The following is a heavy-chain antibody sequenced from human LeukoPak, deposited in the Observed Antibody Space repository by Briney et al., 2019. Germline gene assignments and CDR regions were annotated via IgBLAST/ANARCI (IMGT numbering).Heavy chain of an antibody. Sequence: PSETLSLTCAVYGGSFSGYYWSWIRQPPGKGLEWIGEINHSGSTNYNPSLKSRVTTSVDTSKNQFSLKLSSVTAADTAVYYCARGQRDDSSGYYYYLAYWGQGTLVTVSS. J-gene: IGHJ4*02. CDR3: ARGQRDDSSGYYYYLAY. CDR2: INHSGST. V-gene: IGHV4-34*01. D-gene: IGHD3-22*01. CDR1: GGSFSGYY.